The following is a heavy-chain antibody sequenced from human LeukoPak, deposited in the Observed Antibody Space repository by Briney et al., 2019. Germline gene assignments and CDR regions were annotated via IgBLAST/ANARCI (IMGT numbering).Heavy chain of an antibody. Sequence: SETLSLTCTVSGYSISSGSYYWSWIRQPAGKGLEWIGRIYTSGSTNYNPSLKSRVTISVDTSKNQFSLKLSSVTAADTAVYYCAKTLTDYGSGSYRDYFDYWGQGTLVTVSS. J-gene: IGHJ4*02. V-gene: IGHV4-61*02. CDR2: IYTSGST. CDR3: AKTLTDYGSGSYRDYFDY. D-gene: IGHD3-10*01. CDR1: GYSISSGSYY.